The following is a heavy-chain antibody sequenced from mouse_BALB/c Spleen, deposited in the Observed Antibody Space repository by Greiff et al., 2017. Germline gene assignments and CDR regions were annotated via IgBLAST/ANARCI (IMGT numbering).Heavy chain of an antibody. CDR3: ARYDGNYYAMDY. CDR1: GYSITSGYY. Sequence: ESGPGLVKPSQSLSLTCSVTGYSITSGYYWNWIRQFPGNKLEWMGYISYDGSNNYNPSLKNRISITRDTSKNQFFLKLNSVTTEDTATYYCARYDGNYYAMDYWGQGTSVTVSS. CDR2: ISYDGSN. J-gene: IGHJ4*01. D-gene: IGHD2-14*01. V-gene: IGHV3-6*02.